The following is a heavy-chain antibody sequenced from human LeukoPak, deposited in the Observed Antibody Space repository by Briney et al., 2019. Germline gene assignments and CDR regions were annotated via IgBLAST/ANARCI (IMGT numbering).Heavy chain of an antibody. CDR2: INQDGSEE. J-gene: IGHJ5*02. CDR1: GFTFSNYW. CDR3: ARAITMVRGDSWFDL. V-gene: IGHV3-7*01. Sequence: GGSLRLSCAASGFTFSNYWMNWVRQAPGKGLEWVANINQDGSEEYYMDSMKGRFTISRDNSKNSLYLQMNSLRAGDTAVYYCARAITMVRGDSWFDLWGQGTLVTVSS. D-gene: IGHD3-10*01.